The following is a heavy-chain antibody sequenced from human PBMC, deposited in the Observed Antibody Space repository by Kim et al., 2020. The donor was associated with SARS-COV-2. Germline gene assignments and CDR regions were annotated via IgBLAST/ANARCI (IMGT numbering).Heavy chain of an antibody. CDR3: ARASSRITFSGFVIEHFD. CDR2: IYYTGTA. Sequence: SETLSLTCSVSGGSIDTYYWGWIRQPPGKGLEWLGHIYYTGTANYNPSPNSRVTISVDTPKNKVSLKLISVTTADTALYFFARASSRITFSGFVIEHFD. J-gene: IGHJ4*01. V-gene: IGHV4-59*01. CDR1: GGSIDTYY. D-gene: IGHD3-3*01.